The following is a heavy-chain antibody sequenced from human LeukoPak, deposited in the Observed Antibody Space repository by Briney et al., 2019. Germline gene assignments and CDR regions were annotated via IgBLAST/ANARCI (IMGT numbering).Heavy chain of an antibody. V-gene: IGHV3-9*03. D-gene: IGHD2-2*01. J-gene: IGHJ4*02. CDR1: GFTFSSYS. CDR2: ISWNSGSI. Sequence: GGSLRLSCAASGFTFSSYSMNWVRQAPGKGLEWVSGISWNSGSIGYADSVKGRFTISRDNAKNSLYLQMNSLRAEDMALYYCAKGICSSTSCFLSGWGQGTLVTVSS. CDR3: AKGICSSTSCFLSG.